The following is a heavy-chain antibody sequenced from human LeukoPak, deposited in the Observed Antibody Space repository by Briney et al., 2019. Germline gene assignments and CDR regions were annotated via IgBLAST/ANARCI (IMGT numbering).Heavy chain of an antibody. CDR3: ARNLPAADY. D-gene: IGHD2-2*01. J-gene: IGHJ4*02. CDR2: IPYAATHE. Sequence: SGGSLRLSCVASGFTFSDYGMHWVRQAPGKGQEWVAVIPYAATHEYYIDSVKGRFTISRDNSKSTLYLQMNSLRIEDTAVYYCARNLPAADYWGQGTLVTVSS. CDR1: GFTFSDYG. V-gene: IGHV3-30*03.